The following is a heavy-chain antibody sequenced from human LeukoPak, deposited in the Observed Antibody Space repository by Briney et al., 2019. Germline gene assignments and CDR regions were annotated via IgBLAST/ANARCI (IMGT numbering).Heavy chain of an antibody. J-gene: IGHJ4*02. V-gene: IGHV4-61*01. CDR2: ISNSGST. CDR1: GGYVNRGTFF. D-gene: IGHD3-22*01. Sequence: SETLSLTCAVSGGYVNRGTFFWTWIRKPPGKGLEWIGYISNSGSTNYHPSLKSRVTISSDTSKTQFTLKLTSVTAADTAAYYCARSPSGYRFDSWGQGTLVTVSS. CDR3: ARSPSGYRFDS.